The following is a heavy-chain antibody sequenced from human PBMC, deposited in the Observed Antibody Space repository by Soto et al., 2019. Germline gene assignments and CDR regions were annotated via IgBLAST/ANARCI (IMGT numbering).Heavy chain of an antibody. Sequence: SETLSLTCTVSGGSISSGGYYWSWIRQHPGKGLEWIGYIYYSGSTYYNPSLKSRVTISVDTSKSQFSLKLSSVTAADTAVYYCAVHGSGSFNWFDPWGQGTLVTVSS. J-gene: IGHJ5*02. CDR2: IYYSGST. CDR1: GGSISSGGYY. V-gene: IGHV4-31*03. CDR3: AVHGSGSFNWFDP. D-gene: IGHD3-10*01.